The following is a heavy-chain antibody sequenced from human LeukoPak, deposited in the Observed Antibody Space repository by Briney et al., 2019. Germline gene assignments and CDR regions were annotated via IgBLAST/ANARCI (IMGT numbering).Heavy chain of an antibody. V-gene: IGHV3-21*01. J-gene: IGHJ4*02. CDR3: ARGVLTGDPDY. CDR2: ISSSSSDI. CDR1: GFTFSSYS. Sequence: GGSLRLSCAASGFTFSSYSMNWVRQAPGKGLEWVSSISSSSSDIYYADSVKGRFTISRDNAKNSLYLQMTSLRAEDTAVYYCARGVLTGDPDYWGQGTLVTVSS. D-gene: IGHD7-27*01.